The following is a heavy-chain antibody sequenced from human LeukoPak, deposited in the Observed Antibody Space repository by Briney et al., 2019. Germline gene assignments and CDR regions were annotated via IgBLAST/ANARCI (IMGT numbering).Heavy chain of an antibody. CDR2: INNVGSHI. CDR1: GFTFSNSA. V-gene: IGHV3-21*04. D-gene: IGHD2-8*01. CDR3: AKLNSGYCTNGLCYTDY. Sequence: GGSLRLSCAASGFTFSNSAMNWVRQAPGKGLEWVSSINNVGSHIYYADSVKGRFTISRDNAKNSLYLQMNSLRAEDTAVYYCAKLNSGYCTNGLCYTDYWGQGSLVTVSS. J-gene: IGHJ4*02.